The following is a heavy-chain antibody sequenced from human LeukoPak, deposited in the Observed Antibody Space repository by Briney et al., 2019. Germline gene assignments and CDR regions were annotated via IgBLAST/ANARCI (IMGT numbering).Heavy chain of an antibody. CDR2: IYPGDADT. D-gene: IGHD2-15*01. Sequence: GESLKISCKGSGYSFTNYWIGWVRQMPGKGPEWMGIIYPGDADTRYSPSFQGQVTISADKSISTAYLQWSSLKASDTAMYYCAMLVTATGRVDYWGQGTLVTVSS. CDR1: GYSFTNYW. CDR3: AMLVTATGRVDY. V-gene: IGHV5-51*01. J-gene: IGHJ4*02.